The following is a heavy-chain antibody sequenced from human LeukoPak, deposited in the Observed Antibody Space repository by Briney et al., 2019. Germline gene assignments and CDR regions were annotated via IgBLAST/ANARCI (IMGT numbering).Heavy chain of an antibody. J-gene: IGHJ4*02. CDR3: ARAPFMTTVPYYFDY. CDR2: INPNSGGT. CDR1: GYTFTGYY. Sequence: ASVKVSCKASGYTFTGYYMHWVRQAPGQGLEWMGWINPNSGGTNYAQKFQGRVTMTRDTSISTAYMELSRLRSDDTAVYYCARAPFMTTVPYYFDYWGQGTLVTVSS. V-gene: IGHV1-2*02. D-gene: IGHD4-17*01.